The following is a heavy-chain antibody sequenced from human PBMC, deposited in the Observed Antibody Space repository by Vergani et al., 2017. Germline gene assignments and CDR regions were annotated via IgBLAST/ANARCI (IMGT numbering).Heavy chain of an antibody. CDR1: GGSITNNF. D-gene: IGHD3-16*01. Sequence: QVQLQESGPGLVKPSETLSLTCTVSGGSITNNFWSWIRRPPGKGREWIGYIHHSGATNSKSSLRSRVSISIDTSKSSFSLRLSTVTTADTAMYYCARDTFQVDSEDYDDVLDSWGQGTMVIVSS. J-gene: IGHJ3*01. CDR3: ARDTFQVDSEDYDDVLDS. V-gene: IGHV4-59*01. CDR2: IHHSGAT.